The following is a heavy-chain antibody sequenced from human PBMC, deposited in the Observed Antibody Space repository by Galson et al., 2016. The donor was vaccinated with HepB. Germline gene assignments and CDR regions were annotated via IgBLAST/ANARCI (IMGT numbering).Heavy chain of an antibody. CDR1: GFRFSTYS. Sequence: SLRLSCAASGFRFSTYSVNWVRQAPGKGLEWISYMTSSGSAIHYADSVQGRFTISRDNAKNSLFLQMNSLRDEDTAVYYCASGKYYFDFWGQGTPVTVSS. V-gene: IGHV3-48*02. CDR2: MTSSGSAI. CDR3: ASGKYYFDF. D-gene: IGHD4-23*01. J-gene: IGHJ4*02.